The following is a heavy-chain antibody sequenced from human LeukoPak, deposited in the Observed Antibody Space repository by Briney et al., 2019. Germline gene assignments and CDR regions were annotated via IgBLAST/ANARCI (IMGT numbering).Heavy chain of an antibody. CDR1: GYTFTSYY. J-gene: IGHJ4*02. D-gene: IGHD6-13*01. CDR3: ATVGAAALPIDY. CDR2: FDPEDGET. Sequence: ASVKVSCKASGYTFTSYYMHWVRQAPGKGLEWMGGFDPEDGETIYAQKFQGRVTMTEDISTDTAYMELSSLRSEDTAVYYCATVGAAALPIDYWGQGTLSPSPQ. V-gene: IGHV1-24*01.